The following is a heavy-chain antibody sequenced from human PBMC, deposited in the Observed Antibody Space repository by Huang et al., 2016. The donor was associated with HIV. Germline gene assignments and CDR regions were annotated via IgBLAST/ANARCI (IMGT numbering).Heavy chain of an antibody. V-gene: IGHV1-3*04. Sequence: QVHLVQSGAEVRRPGASVKISCKTFGCTFPQSPMHWVRQAPGQGLEWVGWINTGNGTTRYSPKLQGRLTISRDTSASAGCMELTGLTYKDTGVYYCATTAFDYWGQGTLVTVSP. CDR1: GCTFPQSP. CDR3: ATTAFDY. CDR2: INTGNGTT. J-gene: IGHJ4*02.